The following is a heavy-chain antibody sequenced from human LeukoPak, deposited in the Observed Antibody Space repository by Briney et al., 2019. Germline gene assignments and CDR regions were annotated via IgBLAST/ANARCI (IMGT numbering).Heavy chain of an antibody. CDR2: ISDSSRTT. CDR1: GFTFSTEA. D-gene: IGHD2/OR15-2a*01. CDR3: ARDTYYAPFDP. J-gene: IGHJ5*02. Sequence: GGSLRLSCEVSGFTFSTEAMTWVREAPGKGLEWVSSISDSSRTTYYADSVQGRFTISRDNAKNTLYLQMNSLRAEDTAVYYCARDTYYAPFDPWGQGTLVIVSS. V-gene: IGHV3-23*01.